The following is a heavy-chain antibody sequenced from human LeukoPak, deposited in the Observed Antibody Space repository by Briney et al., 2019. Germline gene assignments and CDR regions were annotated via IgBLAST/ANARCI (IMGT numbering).Heavy chain of an antibody. D-gene: IGHD3-10*02. V-gene: IGHV3-48*03. CDR2: ISSSGSTI. J-gene: IGHJ4*02. CDR3: ARMTMVGGFSQDY. Sequence: PGGSLRLSCAASGFTFSSYEMNWVRQAPGKGLEWVSYISSSGSTIYYEDSVKGRFTISRDNAKNSLYLQMNSLRAEDTAVYYCARMTMVGGFSQDYWGQGTLVTVSS. CDR1: GFTFSSYE.